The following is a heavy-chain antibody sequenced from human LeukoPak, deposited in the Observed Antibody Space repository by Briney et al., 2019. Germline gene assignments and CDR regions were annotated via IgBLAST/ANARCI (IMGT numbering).Heavy chain of an antibody. J-gene: IGHJ4*02. CDR3: ARTIPVAGNGFDY. Sequence: GASVKVSCKASGGTFSSYAISWVRQAPGQGLEWMGRIIPILGIANYAQKFQGRVTITADKSTSTAYMELSSLRSEDTAVYYCARTIPVAGNGFDYWRQGTLVTVSP. V-gene: IGHV1-69*04. D-gene: IGHD6-19*01. CDR2: IIPILGIA. CDR1: GGTFSSYA.